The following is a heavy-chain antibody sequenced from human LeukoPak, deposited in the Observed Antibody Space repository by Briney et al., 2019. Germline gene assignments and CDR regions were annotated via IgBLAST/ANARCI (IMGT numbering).Heavy chain of an antibody. CDR3: AFYYYESRGYYLDYFEY. V-gene: IGHV1-69*04. J-gene: IGHJ4*02. D-gene: IGHD3-22*01. CDR2: INTAVGTA. Sequence: SVKVSCKASGRTLSNYAINWVRQAHGQGLEWMGRINTAVGTADYAQKFQGRVTGNADKSTTTAYMEVTSLRSEDTAVYYCAFYYYESRGYYLDYFEYWGQGTLVTVSS. CDR1: GRTLSNYA.